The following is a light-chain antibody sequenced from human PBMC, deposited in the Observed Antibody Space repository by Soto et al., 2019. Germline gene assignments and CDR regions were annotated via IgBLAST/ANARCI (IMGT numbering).Light chain of an antibody. CDR2: DAS. J-gene: IGKJ5*01. CDR1: QTVSSN. Sequence: EIVMTQSPATLSVSPGERATFSCRASQTVSSNLAWYQQIPGQAPRLLIYDASTRATGVPASFSGSGSGTDFTLTISSLQSEDFAIYYCQQYNSWPITFGQGTRLEIK. V-gene: IGKV3-15*01. CDR3: QQYNSWPIT.